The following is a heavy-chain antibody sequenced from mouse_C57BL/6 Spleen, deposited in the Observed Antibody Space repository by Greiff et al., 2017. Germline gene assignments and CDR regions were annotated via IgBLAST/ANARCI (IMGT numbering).Heavy chain of an antibody. CDR1: GFTFSDYG. Sequence: EVKLMESGGGLVKPGGSLKLSCAASGFTFSDYGMHWVRQAPEKGLEWVAYISSGSSTIYYADTVKGRFTISRDNAKNTLFLQMTSLRSEDTAMYYCARTDYGNPFAYWGQGTLVTVSA. CDR2: ISSGSSTI. CDR3: ARTDYGNPFAY. J-gene: IGHJ3*01. D-gene: IGHD2-1*01. V-gene: IGHV5-17*01.